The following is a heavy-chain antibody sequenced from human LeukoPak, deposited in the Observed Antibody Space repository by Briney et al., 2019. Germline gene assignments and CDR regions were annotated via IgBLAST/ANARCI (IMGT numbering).Heavy chain of an antibody. CDR3: ASITLVTTQGS. D-gene: IGHD4-17*01. Sequence: SETLSLTCAVYGGSFSGYYWSWIRQPPGKGLEWIGEINHSGSTNYNPSLKSRVTISVDTSKNQFSLKLSSVTAADTAVYYCASITLVTTQGSWGQGTLVTVSS. CDR1: GGSFSGYY. J-gene: IGHJ4*02. V-gene: IGHV4-34*01. CDR2: INHSGST.